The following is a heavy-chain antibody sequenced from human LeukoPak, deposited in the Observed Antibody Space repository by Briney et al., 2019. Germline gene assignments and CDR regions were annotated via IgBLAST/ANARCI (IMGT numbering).Heavy chain of an antibody. CDR1: GGSISSGGYY. CDR2: IYYSGST. Sequence: SETLSLTCTVSGGSISSGGYYWSWIRQHPGKGLEWIGYIYYSGSTYYNPSLKSRVTISVDMSKNQFSLKLSSVTAADTAVYYCARMYYDFWSGYYNRGHDAFDIWGQGTMVTVSS. J-gene: IGHJ3*02. V-gene: IGHV4-31*03. CDR3: ARMYYDFWSGYYNRGHDAFDI. D-gene: IGHD3-3*01.